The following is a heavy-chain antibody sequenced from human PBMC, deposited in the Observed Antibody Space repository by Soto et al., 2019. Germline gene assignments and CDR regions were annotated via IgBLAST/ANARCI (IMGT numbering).Heavy chain of an antibody. CDR3: ASWDYDVLTGFSYDD. Sequence: QVQLVQSGAEVKKPGSSVKVSCKASGGTFNNYGMSWVRQAPGQGLEWMGGIIPMIRRTNYAQKFQGRVTLTADASRSTAYMELRSLRSEDTAVYYCASWDYDVLTGFSYDDWGQGTLVTVSS. D-gene: IGHD3-9*01. V-gene: IGHV1-69*01. CDR2: IIPMIRRT. J-gene: IGHJ4*02. CDR1: GGTFNNYG.